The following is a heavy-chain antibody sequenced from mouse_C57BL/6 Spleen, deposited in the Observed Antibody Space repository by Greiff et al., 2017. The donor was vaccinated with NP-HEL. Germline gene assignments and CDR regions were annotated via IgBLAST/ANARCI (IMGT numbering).Heavy chain of an antibody. D-gene: IGHD2-9*01. Sequence: DVQLQESGTVLARPGASVKMSCKTSGYTFTSYWMHWVKQRPGQGLEWIGAIYPGNSDTSYNQKFKGKAKLTAVTSASTAYMELSSLTNEDSAVYYCTRLASYGYEGLYAMDYWGQGTSVTVSS. V-gene: IGHV1-5*01. CDR2: IYPGNSDT. CDR3: TRLASYGYEGLYAMDY. CDR1: GYTFTSYW. J-gene: IGHJ4*01.